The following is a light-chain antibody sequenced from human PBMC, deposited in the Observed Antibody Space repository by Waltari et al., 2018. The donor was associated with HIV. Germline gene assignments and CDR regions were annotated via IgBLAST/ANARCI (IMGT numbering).Light chain of an antibody. V-gene: IGLV2-11*01. CDR1: SNDVGGYQY. CDR3: CSYAGSYSWV. Sequence: QSALTQPRSVSGSPGQSVTISCTGTSNDVGGYQYVSWYQQHPGKAPKLLIFDVTQRPSGVPDRFSGAKSGNTASLTISGLQAEDEADFYCCSYAGSYSWVFGGGTKVAVL. J-gene: IGLJ3*02. CDR2: DVT.